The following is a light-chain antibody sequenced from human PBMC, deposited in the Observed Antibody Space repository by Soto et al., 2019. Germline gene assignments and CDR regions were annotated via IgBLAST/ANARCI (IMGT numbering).Light chain of an antibody. CDR2: EVS. J-gene: IGLJ1*01. V-gene: IGLV2-14*01. CDR3: SSYTSMSTYV. CDR1: SSDVGDYNY. Sequence: QSALTQPASVSGSPGQSITISCTGTSSDVGDYNYVSWYQHHPGKAPKLMIYEVSNRPSGISDRFSGSKSGNTASQTISGLQAEDEADYYCSSYTSMSTYVFGTGTKLTVL.